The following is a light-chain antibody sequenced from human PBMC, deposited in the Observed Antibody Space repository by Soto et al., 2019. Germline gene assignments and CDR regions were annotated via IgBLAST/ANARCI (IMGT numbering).Light chain of an antibody. CDR1: QSISSSY. CDR3: QHYGSSPYT. Sequence: EIVLTQSPGTLSLSPGERATLSCRASQSISSSYLAWYQQKPGQAPRLLIYAAPRRATAIPDRFSGGQSGTDFTLTVSRLEPEDFAVYFCQHYGSSPYTFGQGTKVDIK. V-gene: IGKV3-20*01. J-gene: IGKJ2*01. CDR2: AAP.